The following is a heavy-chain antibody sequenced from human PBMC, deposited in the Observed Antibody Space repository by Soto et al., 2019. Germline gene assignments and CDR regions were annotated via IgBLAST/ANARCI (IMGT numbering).Heavy chain of an antibody. CDR1: GYTFTRYN. D-gene: IGHD2-15*01. J-gene: IGHJ4*02. Sequence: ASVKVSCKASGYTFTRYNVHWVRQAPGQGLEWMAIINPSGGTTYYVQKFEGRVTLTTDTSTSTVYMELSSLRSDDTAVYYCTRVRGGGSEYFFDYWGQGTLVTVSS. CDR2: INPSGGTT. V-gene: IGHV1-46*01. CDR3: TRVRGGGSEYFFDY.